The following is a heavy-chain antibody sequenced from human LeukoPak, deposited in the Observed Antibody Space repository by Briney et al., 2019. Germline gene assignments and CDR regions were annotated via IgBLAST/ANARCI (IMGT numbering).Heavy chain of an antibody. J-gene: IGHJ4*02. D-gene: IGHD3-22*01. Sequence: SETLSLTCAVYGGSFSGYYWSWIRQPPGKGLEWIGEINHSGSANYNPSLKGRVTISVDTSKNQFSLKLSSVTAADTAVYYCARGGDAYYYDSSGYHTFDYWGQGTLVTVSS. CDR2: INHSGSA. CDR1: GGSFSGYY. V-gene: IGHV4-34*01. CDR3: ARGGDAYYYDSSGYHTFDY.